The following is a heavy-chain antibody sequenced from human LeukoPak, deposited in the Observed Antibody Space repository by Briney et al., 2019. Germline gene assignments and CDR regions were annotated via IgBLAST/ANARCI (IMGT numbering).Heavy chain of an antibody. Sequence: GGSLRLSCAASGFTFSSYAMSWVRQAPGKGLEWVPAISGSGGSTYYADSVKGRFTISRDNSKNTLYLQMNSLRAEDTAVYYCAKDTYYYDSSGPPYDAFDIWGQGTMVTVSS. D-gene: IGHD3-22*01. J-gene: IGHJ3*02. CDR3: AKDTYYYDSSGPPYDAFDI. CDR1: GFTFSSYA. CDR2: ISGSGGST. V-gene: IGHV3-23*01.